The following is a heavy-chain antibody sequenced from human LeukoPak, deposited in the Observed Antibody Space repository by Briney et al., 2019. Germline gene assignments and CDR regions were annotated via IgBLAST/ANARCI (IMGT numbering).Heavy chain of an antibody. CDR1: GFTFSSNG. CDR3: AKDLRFLEWLSSNIDY. D-gene: IGHD3-3*01. V-gene: IGHV3-30*02. Sequence: GGSLRLSCAASGFTFSSNGMHWGRQAPGRGLEWVAFIRFDGSDKYYADSVKGRFTIFRDNSKNTLYLQMNSLRAEDTAVYYCAKDLRFLEWLSSNIDYWGQGTLVTVSS. CDR2: IRFDGSDK. J-gene: IGHJ4*02.